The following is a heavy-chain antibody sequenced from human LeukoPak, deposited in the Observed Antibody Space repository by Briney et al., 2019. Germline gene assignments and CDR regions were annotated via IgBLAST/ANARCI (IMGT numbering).Heavy chain of an antibody. CDR3: ARDRRRGAAAEYYFDY. J-gene: IGHJ4*02. CDR1: GFTFSSFS. Sequence: GGSLRLSCAASGFTFSSFSMNWVRQAPGKGLEWVSYISGSSTTIYYADSVKGRFTISRDNSKNTLYLQMGSLRAEDMAVYYCARDRRRGAAAEYYFDYWGQGTLVTVSS. CDR2: ISGSSTTI. V-gene: IGHV3-48*01. D-gene: IGHD6-13*01.